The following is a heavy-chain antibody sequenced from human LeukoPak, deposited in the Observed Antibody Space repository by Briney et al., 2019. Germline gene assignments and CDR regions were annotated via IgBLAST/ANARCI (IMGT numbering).Heavy chain of an antibody. J-gene: IGHJ6*03. D-gene: IGHD3-10*01. CDR1: GGSISSYY. Sequence: PSETLSLTCTVSGGSISSYYWSWIRQPAGKGLEWIGRVYTSGSTNYNPSLKSRVTMSVDTSKNQFSLKLSSVTAADTAVYYCARDKGRITMVRGGLEYYYYMDVWGKGTTVTVSS. CDR3: ARDKGRITMVRGGLEYYYYMDV. V-gene: IGHV4-4*07. CDR2: VYTSGST.